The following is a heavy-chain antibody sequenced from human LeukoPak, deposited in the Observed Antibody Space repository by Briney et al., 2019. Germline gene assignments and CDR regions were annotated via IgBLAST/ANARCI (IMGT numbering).Heavy chain of an antibody. D-gene: IGHD2-21*02. J-gene: IGHJ4*02. CDR3: ERVNRVTAIQELDY. CDR2: ISSSGSTI. CDR1: GFTLSDYY. Sequence: PGGSLRLSCAASGFTLSDYYMTWIRQAPGQGLGWVSCISSSGSTIFYAKSVKGRFTISRDNAKSSLFLQMNSLSAEDTAVYYCERVNRVTAIQELDYWGQGTLVTVSS. V-gene: IGHV3-11*01.